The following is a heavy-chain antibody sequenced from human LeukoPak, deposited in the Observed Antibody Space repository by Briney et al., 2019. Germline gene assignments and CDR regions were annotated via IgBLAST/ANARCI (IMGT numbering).Heavy chain of an antibody. CDR2: IYTSGST. J-gene: IGHJ4*02. CDR3: AREYSH. V-gene: IGHV4-61*02. D-gene: IGHD5-12*01. CDR1: GDSITSGDSY. Sequence: SQTLSLTCSVSGDSITSGDSYWTWIRQPAGRGLEWIGLIYTSGSTKYNPSLKSRITMSLYTSKNQISLQLNSVTAADTAVYYCAREYSHWGQGTLVTVSS.